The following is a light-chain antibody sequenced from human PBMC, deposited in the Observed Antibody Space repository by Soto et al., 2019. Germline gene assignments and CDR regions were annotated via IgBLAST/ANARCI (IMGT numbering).Light chain of an antibody. Sequence: QSVLTQPPSVSAAPGQKVTISCSGSSSNMGNNYVSWYQQLPGTAPKLLIYENNKRPSGIPDRFSGSKSGTSATLGITGLQTGDEADYYCGTWDSSLSVPYVFGTGTKLTVL. CDR2: ENN. V-gene: IGLV1-51*02. J-gene: IGLJ1*01. CDR1: SSNMGNNY. CDR3: GTWDSSLSVPYV.